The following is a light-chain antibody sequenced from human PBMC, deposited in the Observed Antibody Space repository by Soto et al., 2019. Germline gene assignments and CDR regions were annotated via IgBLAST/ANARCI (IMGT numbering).Light chain of an antibody. J-gene: IGLJ2*01. CDR3: AAWDDSLNGSVV. Sequence: QPVLTQPPSASGTPGQRVTISCSGSGSNIGSNTVNWYQQLPGTAPKLLIYSNNQRPSGVPDRFSGSKSGTSASLAISGLQSEDEADYYCAAWDDSLNGSVVLGGGTKVTVL. CDR1: GSNIGSNT. CDR2: SNN. V-gene: IGLV1-44*01.